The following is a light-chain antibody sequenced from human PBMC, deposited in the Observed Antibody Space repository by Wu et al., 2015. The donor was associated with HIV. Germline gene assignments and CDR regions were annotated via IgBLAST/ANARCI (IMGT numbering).Light chain of an antibody. CDR2: AAS. Sequence: EIQMTQSPSSLSASVGDRVTITCRASQGITNYLAWYQQKPGKVPKVLIYAASTLQSGAPSRFSGSGSGTDFTLTISSLQPEDVATYYCQKYNTAPWTFGQRTKVEIK. CDR1: QGITNY. CDR3: QKYNTAPWT. V-gene: IGKV1-27*01. J-gene: IGKJ1*01.